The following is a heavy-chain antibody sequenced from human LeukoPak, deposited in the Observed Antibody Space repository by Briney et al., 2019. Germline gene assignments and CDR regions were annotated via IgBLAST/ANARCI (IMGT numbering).Heavy chain of an antibody. J-gene: IGHJ4*02. Sequence: GGSLRLSCAASGFTFNNYWMSWVRQAPGKGLQWVANIKQDGSATFYVDSVRGRFTISRDNTKNSLYLQMNSLRAEDMALYYCAKDILPMVRGVLDYWGQGALVTVSS. D-gene: IGHD3-10*01. CDR3: AKDILPMVRGVLDY. CDR1: GFTFNNYW. CDR2: IKQDGSAT. V-gene: IGHV3-7*03.